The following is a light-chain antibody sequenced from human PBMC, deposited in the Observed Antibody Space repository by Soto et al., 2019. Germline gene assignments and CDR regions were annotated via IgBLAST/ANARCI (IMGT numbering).Light chain of an antibody. Sequence: QSALTQPASVSGSPGQSITISCTGTSTDVGGYNYVSWYQQHPGKARKLMIYEVSNRPSGVSNRFSGSKSGNTASLTISALQAEDEADYYCSSYTISNTHWVFGGGTQLTVL. CDR3: SSYTISNTHWV. J-gene: IGLJ3*02. CDR2: EVS. CDR1: STDVGGYNY. V-gene: IGLV2-14*01.